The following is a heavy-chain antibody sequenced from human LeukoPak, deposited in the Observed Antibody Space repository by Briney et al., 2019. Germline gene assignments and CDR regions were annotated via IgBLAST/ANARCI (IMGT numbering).Heavy chain of an antibody. CDR1: RFTLSSYG. Sequence: GGSLRLSCVASRFTLSSYGMNWVRQAPGKGLEWVSSISSGSSYKYYADSVKGRFTVSRDNAKNSLYLEMNSLRAEDTAVHYCARGYDFWSGYPQHFDSWGQGTLVAVSS. D-gene: IGHD3-3*01. CDR3: ARGYDFWSGYPQHFDS. J-gene: IGHJ4*02. CDR2: ISSGSSYK. V-gene: IGHV3-21*01.